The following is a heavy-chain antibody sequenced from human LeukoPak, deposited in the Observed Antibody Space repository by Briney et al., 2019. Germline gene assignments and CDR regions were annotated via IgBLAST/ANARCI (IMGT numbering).Heavy chain of an antibody. CDR1: GGSFSGYY. J-gene: IGHJ5*02. CDR2: INHSGST. D-gene: IGHD5-18*01. V-gene: IGHV4-34*01. CDR3: ASLDTAMVVQLNWFDP. Sequence: SETLSLTCAVYGGSFSGYYWSWIRQPPGKGLEWIGEINHSGSTNYNPSLKSRVTISVDTSKNQFSLKLSSVTAADTAVYYCASLDTAMVVQLNWFDPWGQGTLVTVSP.